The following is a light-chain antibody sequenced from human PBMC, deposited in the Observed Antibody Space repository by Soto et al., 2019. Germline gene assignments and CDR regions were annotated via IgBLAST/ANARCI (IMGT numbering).Light chain of an antibody. CDR3: HQYGRSASSIT. J-gene: IGKJ3*01. CDR1: QSVRSGH. Sequence: ESVLTQSPGTLSLSPGDRATLSCRASQSVRSGHLAWYQQKPGQAPRLVIYDASTRATGMPDRFGGGGSGTDFTLTISRVEPXXXXXXXCHQYGRSASSITFGPGTKVEIK. CDR2: DAS. V-gene: IGKV3-20*01.